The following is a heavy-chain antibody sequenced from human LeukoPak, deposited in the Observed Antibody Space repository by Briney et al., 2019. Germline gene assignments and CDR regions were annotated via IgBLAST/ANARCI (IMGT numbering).Heavy chain of an antibody. CDR2: IYSGGST. D-gene: IGHD5-12*01. CDR1: GGSISSSSYY. V-gene: IGHV4-39*01. J-gene: IGHJ3*02. CDR3: ARHSRSGSGGYENAFDI. Sequence: SETLSLTCTVSGGSISSSSYYWDWIRQSPGKGLEWIGNIYSGGSTYYTPSLKSRVTISVDTSKNQFSLKLSSVTAADTAIYFCARHSRSGSGGYENAFDIWGQGTMFPVSS.